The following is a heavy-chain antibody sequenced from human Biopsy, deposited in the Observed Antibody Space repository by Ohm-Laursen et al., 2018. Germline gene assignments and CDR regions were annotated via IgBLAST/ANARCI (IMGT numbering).Heavy chain of an antibody. D-gene: IGHD3-10*01. J-gene: IGHJ5*02. Sequence: TLSLTCTVSADSISSGVHYWNWFRQHPEKGLEWIGYISSGGYRQYTPSLQSLITISMDTSRNQFSLRLNSVTSADTAVYYCARAPYVSGSFGWFDPWGQGIVVTVSS. V-gene: IGHV4-31*01. CDR2: ISSGGYR. CDR1: ADSISSGVHY. CDR3: ARAPYVSGSFGWFDP.